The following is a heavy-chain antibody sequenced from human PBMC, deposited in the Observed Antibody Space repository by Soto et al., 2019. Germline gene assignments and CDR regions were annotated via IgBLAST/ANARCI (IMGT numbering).Heavy chain of an antibody. CDR2: INPATGAA. CDR3: VRGGGVGVAGSAAFDM. D-gene: IGHD3-3*01. V-gene: IGHV1-2*02. CDR1: GYPVTAYY. J-gene: IGHJ3*02. Sequence: QLHLVQSGAVVKKPGASVTVSCSASGYPVTAYYMHWVRQAPGRGLEWMGGINPATGAAKYTQSFQGRVTMIRDPSTSTVFMELCGQKSEDPAIFYCVRGGGVGVAGSAAFDMWGQGTLVTVSS.